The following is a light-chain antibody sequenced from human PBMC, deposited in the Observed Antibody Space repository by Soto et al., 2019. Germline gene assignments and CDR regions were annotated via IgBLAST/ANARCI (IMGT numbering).Light chain of an antibody. CDR3: KQYGSSPLT. CDR2: GAS. V-gene: IGKV3-20*01. J-gene: IGKJ5*01. CDR1: QSVSGSY. Sequence: ILFAQFPSTLSLSLGERATLSCTASQSVSGSYLAWYQQKPGQAHRLLIYGASSRATGIPDRFSGSGSGTGFTLTIRRLEPEDFAVDCCKQYGSSPLTFGQGTRLEI.